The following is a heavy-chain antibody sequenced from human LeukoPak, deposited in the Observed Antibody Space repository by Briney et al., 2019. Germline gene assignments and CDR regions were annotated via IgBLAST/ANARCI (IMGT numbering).Heavy chain of an antibody. CDR3: ARGDSSGWYCYFDY. J-gene: IGHJ4*02. CDR2: ISSSSSYI. Sequence: GGSLRLSCAASGFTFSSYSMNWVRQAPGKGLEWVSSISSSSSYIYYADSVKGRFTISRDNAKNSLYLQMNSLRAEDTAVYYCARGDSSGWYCYFDYWGQGTLVTVSS. CDR1: GFTFSSYS. V-gene: IGHV3-21*01. D-gene: IGHD6-19*01.